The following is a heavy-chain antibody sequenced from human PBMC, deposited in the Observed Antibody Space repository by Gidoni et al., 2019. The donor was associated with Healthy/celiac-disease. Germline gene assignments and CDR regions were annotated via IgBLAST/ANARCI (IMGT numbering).Heavy chain of an antibody. CDR3: AREGGDYGDYVAFDI. D-gene: IGHD4-17*01. J-gene: IGHJ3*02. Sequence: GPGKGLEWVSSMSSSSSYIYYADTVKGRFTTSRDNAKNSLYLQMNSLRAEDTAVYYCAREGGDYGDYVAFDIWGQGTMVTVSS. V-gene: IGHV3-21*01. CDR2: MSSSSSYI.